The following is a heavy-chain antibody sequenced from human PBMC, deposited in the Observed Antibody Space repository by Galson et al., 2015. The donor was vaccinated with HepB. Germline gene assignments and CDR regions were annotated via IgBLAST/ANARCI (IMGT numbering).Heavy chain of an antibody. V-gene: IGHV3-74*01. J-gene: IGHJ6*02. CDR1: GFTFSSYA. Sequence: LRLSCAASGFTFSSYAMSWVRQAPGKGLVWVSRIKSDGISTIYADSVKGRFTISRDNAKNTLYLQLNSLRVEDTAVYYCTRDNYYTMDVWGQGTTVTVSS. CDR3: TRDNYYTMDV. CDR2: IKSDGIST.